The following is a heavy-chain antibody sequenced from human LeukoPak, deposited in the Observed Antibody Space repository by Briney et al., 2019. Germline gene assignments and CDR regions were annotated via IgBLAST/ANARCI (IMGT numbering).Heavy chain of an antibody. Sequence: GGFLRLSCAASGFTFDDYAMHWVRQAPGKGLEWVSGISWNSGSIGYADSVKGRFTISRDNAKNSLYLQMNSLRAEDMALYYCAKGLTFSDAFDIWGQGTMVTVSS. J-gene: IGHJ3*02. D-gene: IGHD2-21*02. CDR3: AKGLTFSDAFDI. V-gene: IGHV3-9*03. CDR1: GFTFDDYA. CDR2: ISWNSGSI.